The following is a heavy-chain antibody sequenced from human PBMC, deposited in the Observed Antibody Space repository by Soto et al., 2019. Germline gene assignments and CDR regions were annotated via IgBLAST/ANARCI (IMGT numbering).Heavy chain of an antibody. CDR2: ISYTGTT. D-gene: IGHD3-10*01. Sequence: SETLSLTCSVSRGSISSGSYYWAWIRQTPGKGLEWIGSISYTGTTYYNPSLTSRVTVSVDMSKNQFSLRLNSVTAADTAVYYCRSRPIFGFPYGPFDYWGQGALVTVSS. V-gene: IGHV4-39*01. CDR1: RGSISSGSYY. CDR3: RSRPIFGFPYGPFDY. J-gene: IGHJ4*02.